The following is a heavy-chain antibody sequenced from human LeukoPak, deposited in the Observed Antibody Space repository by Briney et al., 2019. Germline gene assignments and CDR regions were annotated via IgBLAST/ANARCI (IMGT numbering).Heavy chain of an antibody. V-gene: IGHV1-69*01. CDR2: IIPIFGTA. J-gene: IGHJ3*02. CDR3: ARDHFKGSSLDAFDI. Sequence: GSSVKVSCKASGGTFSSYAISWVRQAPGQGLEWMGGIIPIFGTANYAQKFQGRVTITADESTSTAYMELSSLRSEDTAVYYCARDHFKGSSLDAFDIWGQGTMVTVSS. CDR1: GGTFSSYA. D-gene: IGHD3-3*02.